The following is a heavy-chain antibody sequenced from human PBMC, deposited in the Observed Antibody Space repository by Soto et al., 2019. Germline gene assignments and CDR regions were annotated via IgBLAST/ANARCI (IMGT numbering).Heavy chain of an antibody. CDR3: ARLGAFYQAMDS. CDR1: DGSLSPNY. V-gene: IGHV4-59*08. J-gene: IGHJ6*02. CDR2: IYYAGTT. Sequence: PSETLSLTCTVSDGSLSPNYWSWIRQPPGKGLEWLGYIYYAGTTTYNPSLQSRVSISLDTSKNEVSLKLTSVTAADTAVYFCARLGAFYQAMDSWGQGTTVTVSS. D-gene: IGHD2-2*01.